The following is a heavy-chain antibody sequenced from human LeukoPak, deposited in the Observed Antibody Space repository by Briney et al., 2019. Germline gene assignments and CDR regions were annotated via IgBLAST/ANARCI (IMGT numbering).Heavy chain of an antibody. Sequence: PGGFLRLSCAASGFTFSSYGMSWVRQAPGKGLEWVSAISGSGGSTYYADSVKGRFTISRDNSKNTLYLQMNSLRAEDTAVYYCAKGGGTSWDHYFDYWGQGTLVTVSS. D-gene: IGHD2-2*01. J-gene: IGHJ4*02. CDR3: AKGGGTSWDHYFDY. CDR1: GFTFSSYG. V-gene: IGHV3-23*01. CDR2: ISGSGGST.